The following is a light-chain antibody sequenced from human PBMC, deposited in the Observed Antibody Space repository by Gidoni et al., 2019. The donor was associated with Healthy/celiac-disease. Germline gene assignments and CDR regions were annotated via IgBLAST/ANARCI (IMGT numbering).Light chain of an antibody. CDR1: KLGDKY. CDR3: QAWDSSVV. V-gene: IGLV3-1*01. CDR2: QDT. J-gene: IGLJ2*01. Sequence: SYELTQPPSVSVSPGQTASITCSGDKLGDKYTSWYQQKPGQSPVLVIYQDTKRPAGIPARFSGSNSGNTATLTISGTQAMDEADYYCQAWDSSVVFGGGTKLTVL.